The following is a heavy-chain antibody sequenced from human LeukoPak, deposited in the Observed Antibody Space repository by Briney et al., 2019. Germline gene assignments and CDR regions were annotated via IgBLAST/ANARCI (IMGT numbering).Heavy chain of an antibody. CDR2: VYGDDSDT. Sequence: KRGESLKISCKASGYTFPTYWIGWVRQMPGKGLEWMGIVYGDDSDTRYSPSFHGQVTISADKSATTAYLQWSSLKASDTAIYHCARRGIRDGYNYADSWGQGTLVTVSS. J-gene: IGHJ4*02. CDR1: GYTFPTYW. V-gene: IGHV5-51*01. CDR3: ARRGIRDGYNYADS. D-gene: IGHD5-24*01.